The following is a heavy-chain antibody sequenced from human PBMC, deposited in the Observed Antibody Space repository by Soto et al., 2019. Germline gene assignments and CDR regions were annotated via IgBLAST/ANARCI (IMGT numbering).Heavy chain of an antibody. V-gene: IGHV1-8*01. CDR3: ARGRYCSSTSCYYYYYYGMDV. CDR1: GYTFTSYD. Sequence: ASVKVCCKASGYTFTSYDINWVRQATGQGLEWMGWMNPNSGNTGYAQKFQGRVTMTRNTSISTAYMELSSLRSEDTAVYYCARGRYCSSTSCYYYYYYGMDVWGQGTTVTVSS. J-gene: IGHJ6*02. CDR2: MNPNSGNT. D-gene: IGHD2-2*01.